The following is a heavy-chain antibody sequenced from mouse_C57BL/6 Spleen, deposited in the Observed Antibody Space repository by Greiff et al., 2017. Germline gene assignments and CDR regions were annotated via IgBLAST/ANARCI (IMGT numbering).Heavy chain of an antibody. D-gene: IGHD1-2*01. V-gene: IGHV1-66*01. CDR3: ARSDRYYGYLDG. CDR1: GYTFTCYY. Sequence: VQLQQSGPELVKPGASVKISCKASGYTFTCYYINWVKQRPGQGLEWIGWIYPGCGNTKYNEKFKGKATLTADQSSSTAYMQLSSLTSEDSAVYYCARSDRYYGYLDGWGKGTTGTGSS. CDR2: IYPGCGNT. J-gene: IGHJ4*01.